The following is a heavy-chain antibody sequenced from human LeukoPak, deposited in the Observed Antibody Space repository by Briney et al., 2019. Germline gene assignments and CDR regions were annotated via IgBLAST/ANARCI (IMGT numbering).Heavy chain of an antibody. V-gene: IGHV3-21*01. CDR1: GFTFSSYS. J-gene: IGHJ4*02. D-gene: IGHD2/OR15-2a*01. Sequence: GGSLRLSCAVSGFTFSSYSMNWVRQAPGKGLEWVSSISSSSSYIYYADSVKGRFTISRDNAKNSLHLQMNSLRAEDTAVYYCARETVETTYGVRTYYFDYWGQGTLVTVSS. CDR2: ISSSSSYI. CDR3: ARETVETTYGVRTYYFDY.